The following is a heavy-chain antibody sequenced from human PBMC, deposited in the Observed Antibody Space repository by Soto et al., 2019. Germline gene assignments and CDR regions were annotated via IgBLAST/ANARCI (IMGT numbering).Heavy chain of an antibody. J-gene: IGHJ5*02. CDR1: GGFVNSGGSY. CDR2: IYNSGNT. CDR3: ARVLAPRGVVVVPAAIGFDP. V-gene: IGHV4-31*03. D-gene: IGHD2-2*02. Sequence: PXETLSLTCTVSGGFVNSGGSYWSWIRQHPAKGLEWIGFIYNSGNTYYNPSLQSRVTMSVDASKNQFSLQLSSVTAADTAVYYCARVLAPRGVVVVPAAIGFDPWGQGTLVTVSS.